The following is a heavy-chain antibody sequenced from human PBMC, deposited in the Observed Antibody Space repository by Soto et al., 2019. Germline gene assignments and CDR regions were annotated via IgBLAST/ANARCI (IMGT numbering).Heavy chain of an antibody. J-gene: IGHJ3*02. D-gene: IGHD1-1*01. Sequence: SETLSLTCTVSGGSISSYYWSWIRQPPGKGLEWIGYIYYSGSTNYNPSLKSRVTISVDTSKNQFSLKLSSVTAADTAVYYCARRLWNQGPVGAFDIWGQGTMVTVSS. V-gene: IGHV4-59*08. CDR2: IYYSGST. CDR1: GGSISSYY. CDR3: ARRLWNQGPVGAFDI.